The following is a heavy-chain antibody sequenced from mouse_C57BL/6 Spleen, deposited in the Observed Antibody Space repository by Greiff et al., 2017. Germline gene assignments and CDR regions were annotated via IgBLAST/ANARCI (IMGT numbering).Heavy chain of an antibody. Sequence: EVKLQESGPGLAKPSQTLSLPCSVTGYSFTGDYWNWIRKFPGNKLEYMGYLSYSGSTYYNPYLKSRISITRDTSKNQYYLQLNSVTTEDTATYYCARHGGLRRQGWYFDVWGTGTTVTVSS. CDR2: LSYSGST. J-gene: IGHJ1*03. CDR3: ARHGGLRRQGWYFDV. CDR1: GYSFTGDY. V-gene: IGHV3-8*01. D-gene: IGHD2-4*01.